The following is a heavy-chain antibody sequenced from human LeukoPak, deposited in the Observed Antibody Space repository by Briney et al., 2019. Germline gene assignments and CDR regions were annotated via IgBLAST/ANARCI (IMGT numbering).Heavy chain of an antibody. D-gene: IGHD3-10*01. V-gene: IGHV4-39*07. CDR2: IYHSGAT. CDR1: GGSISSSSYY. J-gene: IGHJ4*02. CDR3: ARRSGGFDF. Sequence: SETLSLTCTVSGGSISSSSYYWGWIRQPPGKGLEWIGSIYHSGATNYNPSLKTRVTILVEKSKSQFSLTLRSLTAADTAVYYCARRSGGFDFWGQGTLVTVSS.